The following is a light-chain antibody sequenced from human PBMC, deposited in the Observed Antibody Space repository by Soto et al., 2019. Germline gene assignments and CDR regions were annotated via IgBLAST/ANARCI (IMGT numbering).Light chain of an antibody. Sequence: QSALTQPRSVSGSPGQSVTISCSGTSSDVGGYEYVSWYQQHPGKAPTLIIYHVAQRPSGVPDRFSASESGTTASLTISGLQAEDEAEYFCCSYAAGQTLVFGGGTKLTVL. CDR3: CSYAAGQTLV. CDR1: SSDVGGYEY. J-gene: IGLJ2*01. V-gene: IGLV2-11*01. CDR2: HVA.